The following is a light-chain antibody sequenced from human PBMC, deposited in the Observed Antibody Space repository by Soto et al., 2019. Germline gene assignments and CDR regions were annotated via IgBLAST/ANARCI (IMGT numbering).Light chain of an antibody. Sequence: QSALTQPASVSGSPGQSITISCTGTSSDVGIYNYVSWYQQHPGKAPKLMIYQVTNRPSGVSNRFSGSKSGNTASLTISGLQAEDEADYYCSSYTGSTNYVFGTGTKVT. J-gene: IGLJ1*01. V-gene: IGLV2-14*01. CDR2: QVT. CDR3: SSYTGSTNYV. CDR1: SSDVGIYNY.